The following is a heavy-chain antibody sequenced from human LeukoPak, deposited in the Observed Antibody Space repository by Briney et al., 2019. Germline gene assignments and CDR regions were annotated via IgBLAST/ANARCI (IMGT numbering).Heavy chain of an antibody. CDR3: AATVKRGPFDY. D-gene: IGHD4-17*01. Sequence: GGSLRLSCAASGFTFSSYGMHWVRQAPGKGLEWVAVISYDGSNKYYADSVKGRFTISRDNSKNTLYLQMNSLRAEDTAVYYCAATVKRGPFDYWGQGTLVTVSS. CDR1: GFTFSSYG. V-gene: IGHV3-30*03. J-gene: IGHJ4*02. CDR2: ISYDGSNK.